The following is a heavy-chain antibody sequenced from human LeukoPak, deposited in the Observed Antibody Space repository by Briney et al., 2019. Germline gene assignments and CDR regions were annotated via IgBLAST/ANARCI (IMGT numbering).Heavy chain of an antibody. CDR1: GFTFSSYT. CDR2: ITSSSSYI. D-gene: IGHD6-13*01. V-gene: IGHV3-21*01. J-gene: IGHJ6*03. CDR3: AREVGSSLYYYMDV. Sequence: GGSLRLSCAASGFTFSSYTMNWVRQAPGRGLGWVSSITSSSSYIYYADSVKGRFTISRDNARNSLYLQMNSLRAEDTAVYYCAREVGSSLYYYMDVWGKGTTVTISS.